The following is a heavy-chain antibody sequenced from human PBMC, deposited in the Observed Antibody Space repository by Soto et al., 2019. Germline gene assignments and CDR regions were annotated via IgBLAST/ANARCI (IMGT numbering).Heavy chain of an antibody. V-gene: IGHV3-30*18. Sequence: QVQLVESGGGVIQPGRSLKLSCGASGFTFSTYGMHWVRQAPGKGLEWVAVISHDGSNKYYADSVKGRFTISRDNSKNTLYRQMNSLKPEDTAVYDCANWYRSGWYYFDYWGQGTLVTVSS. CDR2: ISHDGSNK. D-gene: IGHD6-19*01. J-gene: IGHJ4*02. CDR3: ANWYRSGWYYFDY. CDR1: GFTFSTYG.